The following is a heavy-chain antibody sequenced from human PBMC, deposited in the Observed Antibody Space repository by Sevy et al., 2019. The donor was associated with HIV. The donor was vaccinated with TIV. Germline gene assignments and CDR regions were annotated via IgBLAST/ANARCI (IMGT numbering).Heavy chain of an antibody. CDR1: GFTFSSYW. J-gene: IGHJ6*02. CDR2: MKEDGSER. V-gene: IGHV3-7*01. D-gene: IGHD5-12*01. Sequence: GGSLRLSCAASGFTFSSYWMSWVRQAPGKGLEWVATMKEDGSERNYVDSVKGRFTISRDNDKNSLYLEMNSLRAEDTAVYYCAREGGYSDQGMDVWGLGTTVTVSS. CDR3: AREGGYSDQGMDV.